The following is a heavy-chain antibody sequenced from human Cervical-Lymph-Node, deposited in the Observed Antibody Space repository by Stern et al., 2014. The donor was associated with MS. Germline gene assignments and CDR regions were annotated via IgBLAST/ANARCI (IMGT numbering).Heavy chain of an antibody. CDR1: GFTFSGYA. J-gene: IGHJ4*02. CDR2: TSRDGSDK. V-gene: IGHV3-30*01. D-gene: IGHD1-26*01. Sequence: QVQLVESVGSVAQPGRSLRLSCAASGFTFSGYAMHWVRQAPGKGLEWIATTSRDGSDKHDADSVKVRFTIARDNYKKVLLLQMNSLRADDTAVYYCARDIGPEGATFNYWGQGTLVSVSS. CDR3: ARDIGPEGATFNY.